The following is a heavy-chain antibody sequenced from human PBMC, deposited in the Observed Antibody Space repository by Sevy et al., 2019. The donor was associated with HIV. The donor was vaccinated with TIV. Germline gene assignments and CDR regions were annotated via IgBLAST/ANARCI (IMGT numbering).Heavy chain of an antibody. CDR1: GFTFSKYS. CDR2: FSFGCGRI. J-gene: IGHJ4*02. D-gene: IGHD2-8*01. V-gene: IGHV3-23*01. Sequence: GGSLTLSCEASGFTFSKYSMSWVRHAPGKGLEWVSTFSFGCGRINYADSVKGRFTISRDDSKNTLYLQMNSLRAEDTAVYYCAREGCTKPHDYWGQGTLVTVSS. CDR3: AREGCTKPHDY.